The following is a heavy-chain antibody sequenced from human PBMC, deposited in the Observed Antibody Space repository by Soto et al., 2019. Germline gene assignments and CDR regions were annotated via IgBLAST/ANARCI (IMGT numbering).Heavy chain of an antibody. D-gene: IGHD5-12*01. CDR3: ARDRRDGYKTFDY. CDR1: GGTFSSYA. CDR2: IIPIFGTA. V-gene: IGHV1-69*13. Sequence: SVKASCKASGGTFSSYAMSWVRQAPGQGLEWMGGIIPIFGTANYAQKFQGRVTITADESTSTAYMELSSLRSEDTAVYYCARDRRDGYKTFDYWGQGTLVTVSS. J-gene: IGHJ4*02.